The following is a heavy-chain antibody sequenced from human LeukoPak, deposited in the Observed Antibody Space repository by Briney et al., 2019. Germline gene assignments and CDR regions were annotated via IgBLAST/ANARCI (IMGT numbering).Heavy chain of an antibody. D-gene: IGHD3-3*01. CDR2: ISTYNGNT. CDR1: GYPFTGYY. V-gene: IGHV1-18*04. Sequence: GASVKVSCKASGYPFTGYYMHWVRQAPGQGLEWMGWISTYNGNTNYAQKLQGRVTMTTDTSTSTAYMELRSLRSDDTAVYYCALGRYYDFWSGGTEPPSDYWGQGTLVTVSS. CDR3: ALGRYYDFWSGGTEPPSDY. J-gene: IGHJ4*02.